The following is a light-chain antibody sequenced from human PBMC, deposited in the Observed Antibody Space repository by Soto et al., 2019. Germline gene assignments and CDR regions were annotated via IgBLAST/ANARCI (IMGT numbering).Light chain of an antibody. Sequence: QSALTQPASVSGSPGQSITISCTGTSSDVGGYNSVSWYQQHPGKAPQLMIYDVSTRPSGVSNRFSGSKSGNTASLTISGLQAEDEADYYCSSYTSSSTVVFGGGTKLTVL. J-gene: IGLJ2*01. CDR2: DVS. CDR3: SSYTSSSTVV. V-gene: IGLV2-14*01. CDR1: SSDVGGYNS.